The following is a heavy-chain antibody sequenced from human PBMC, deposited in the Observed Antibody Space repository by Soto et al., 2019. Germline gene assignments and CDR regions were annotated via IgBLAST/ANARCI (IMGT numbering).Heavy chain of an antibody. CDR2: ISYDGSNK. D-gene: IGHD6-19*01. V-gene: IGHV3-30*18. CDR1: GFTFSSYG. J-gene: IGHJ5*02. Sequence: GGSLRLSCAASGFTFSSYGMHWVRQAPGKGLEWVAVISYDGSNKYYADSVKGRFTISRDNSKNTLYLQMNSLRAEDTAVHYCAKGSSGWSPANWFDPWGQGTLVTVSS. CDR3: AKGSSGWSPANWFDP.